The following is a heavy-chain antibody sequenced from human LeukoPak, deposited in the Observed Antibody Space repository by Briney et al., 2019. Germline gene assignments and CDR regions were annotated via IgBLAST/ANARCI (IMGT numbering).Heavy chain of an antibody. J-gene: IGHJ4*02. Sequence: SSETLSLTCTVSGGSISSYYWSWIRQPAGKGLEWIGRIYTSGSTNYNPSLKSRVTMSVDTSKNQFSLKLSSVTAADTAVYYCASRRVDDSSGYCGTYYFDYWGQGTLVTVSS. CDR2: IYTSGST. CDR1: GGSISSYY. CDR3: ASRRVDDSSGYCGTYYFDY. D-gene: IGHD3-22*01. V-gene: IGHV4-4*07.